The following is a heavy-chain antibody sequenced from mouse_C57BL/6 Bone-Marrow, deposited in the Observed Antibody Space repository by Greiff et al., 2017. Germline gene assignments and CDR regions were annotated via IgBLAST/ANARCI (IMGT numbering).Heavy chain of an antibody. J-gene: IGHJ4*01. V-gene: IGHV1-22*01. D-gene: IGHD1-1*01. CDR3: ASITTDFYYYAMDY. Sequence: VQLKESGPELVKPGASVKMSCKASGYTFTDYNMHWVKQSHGKSLEWIGYINPNNGGTSYNQKFKGKATLTVNKSSSTAYMELRSLTSEDSAVYYCASITTDFYYYAMDYWGQGTSVTVS. CDR1: GYTFTDYN. CDR2: INPNNGGT.